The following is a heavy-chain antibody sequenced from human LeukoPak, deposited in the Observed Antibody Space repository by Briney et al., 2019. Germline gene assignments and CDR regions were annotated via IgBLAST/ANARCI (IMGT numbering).Heavy chain of an antibody. D-gene: IGHD5-18*01. Sequence: GGSLRLSCAASGFTFSSYGMHWVRQASGKGLEWVAFIRYDGSNKYYADSVKGRFTISRDNSKNTLYLQMNSLRAEDTAVYYCAKDFYSYGYGVFDYWGQGTLVTVSS. CDR1: GFTFSSYG. CDR3: AKDFYSYGYGVFDY. J-gene: IGHJ4*02. V-gene: IGHV3-30*02. CDR2: IRYDGSNK.